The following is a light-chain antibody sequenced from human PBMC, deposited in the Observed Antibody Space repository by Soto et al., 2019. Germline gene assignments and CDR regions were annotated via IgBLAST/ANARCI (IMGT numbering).Light chain of an antibody. CDR2: KAS. CDR1: QSISTW. V-gene: IGKV1-5*03. J-gene: IGKJ4*01. CDR3: QQYDSSPLT. Sequence: DIQMTQSPSTLSASVGDRVSITCRASQSISTWLAWYQQKPGKAPKLLIYKASTLESGVPSRFSGSRSGTEFTLTISSLQTDDFATYYCQQYDSSPLTFGGGTKVELK.